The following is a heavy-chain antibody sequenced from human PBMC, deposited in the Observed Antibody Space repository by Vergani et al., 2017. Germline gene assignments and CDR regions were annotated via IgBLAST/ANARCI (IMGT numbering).Heavy chain of an antibody. CDR2: ISGSGGST. Sequence: EVQLLESGGGLVQPGGSLRLSCAASGFTFSSYAMSWVRQAPGKGLEWVSAISGSGGSTYYADSVKGRFTISRDNSKNTLYLQMNSLRAEDTAVYYCAGEGGIAARSYYYYYGMDVWGQGTTVTVSS. V-gene: IGHV3-23*01. CDR1: GFTFSSYA. J-gene: IGHJ6*02. CDR3: AGEGGIAARSYYYYYGMDV. D-gene: IGHD6-6*01.